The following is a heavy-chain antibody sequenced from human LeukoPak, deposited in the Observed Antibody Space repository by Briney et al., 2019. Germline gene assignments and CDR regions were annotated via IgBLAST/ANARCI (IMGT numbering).Heavy chain of an antibody. CDR3: ARHESVPAAGFDS. CDR1: GGSVGTSYY. J-gene: IGHJ4*02. D-gene: IGHD6-13*01. CDR2: IYYNENI. V-gene: IGHV4-39*01. Sequence: SETLSLTCTVSGGSVGTSYYLGWIRQPPGKGLEYIASIYYNENIYFNPSLKSRVTISVDTSKNQFSLKLRSVTAADTAVYYCARHESVPAAGFDSWGQGTLVTVSS.